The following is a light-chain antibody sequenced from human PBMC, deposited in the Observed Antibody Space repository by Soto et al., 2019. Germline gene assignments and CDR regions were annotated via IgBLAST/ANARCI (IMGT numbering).Light chain of an antibody. CDR2: GAS. Sequence: EIVLTQSPGTLSLSPGERATLSCRVSQSVSGNYLAWYQQKPGQAPRLLIYGASNRVTGIPNRFSGSGSGTDFTLTISRLEPEDFAVYYCQKYGGSITLGGGTKVEIK. V-gene: IGKV3-20*01. CDR1: QSVSGNY. CDR3: QKYGGSIT. J-gene: IGKJ4*01.